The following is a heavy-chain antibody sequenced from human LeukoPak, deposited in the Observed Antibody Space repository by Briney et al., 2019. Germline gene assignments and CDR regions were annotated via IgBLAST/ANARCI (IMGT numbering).Heavy chain of an antibody. V-gene: IGHV3-21*01. Sequence: PGGSLRLSCAASGFTFSSYSMNWARQAPGKGPEWVSSISSSSSYIYYADSVKGRFTISRDNAKNSLYLQMNSLRAEDTAVYYCAREWSYYDSSGYYSTPFDYWGQGTLVTVSS. CDR3: AREWSYYDSSGYYSTPFDY. J-gene: IGHJ4*02. D-gene: IGHD3-22*01. CDR1: GFTFSSYS. CDR2: ISSSSSYI.